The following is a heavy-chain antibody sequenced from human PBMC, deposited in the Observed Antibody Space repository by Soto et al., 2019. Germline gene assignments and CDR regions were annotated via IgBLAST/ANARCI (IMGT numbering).Heavy chain of an antibody. CDR2: ISGSGGST. CDR3: PKVYNWSPGENYFDY. D-gene: IGHD1-20*01. J-gene: IGHJ4*01. Sequence: GGSLRLSCAASGFTFSSYAMSWVRQAPGKGLEWVSAISGSGGSTYYADSVKGRFTISGDNSKNTLYLQMNSLRAEDTAVYYCPKVYNWSPGENYFDYWGHGTLVTVSS. CDR1: GFTFSSYA. V-gene: IGHV3-23*01.